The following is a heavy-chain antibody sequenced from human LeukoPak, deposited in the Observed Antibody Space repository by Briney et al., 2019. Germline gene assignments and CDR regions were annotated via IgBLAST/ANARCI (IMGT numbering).Heavy chain of an antibody. CDR2: INPNAGDT. J-gene: IGHJ4*02. D-gene: IGHD6-13*01. CDR3: ARDWQLNPYYFDY. Sequence: ASVKVSCKASGYTFTTYYLHWVRQAPGQGLEWMGIINPNAGDTGYARKFLGRVTMTRDTSTSTVYMELSSLRSEDTAVYYCARDWQLNPYYFDYWGQGTLVTVSS. V-gene: IGHV1-46*01. CDR1: GYTFTTYY.